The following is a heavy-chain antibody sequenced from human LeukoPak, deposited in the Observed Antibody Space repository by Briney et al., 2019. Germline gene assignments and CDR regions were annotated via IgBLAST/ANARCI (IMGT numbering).Heavy chain of an antibody. Sequence: GGSLRLSCAASGFTFSSYGMHWVRQAPGKGLEWVAVISYDGSNKYYADSVKGRFTISRDNSKNTLYLQMNSLRAEDTAVYYCASALWFGEFPFDYWGQGTLVTVSS. D-gene: IGHD3-10*01. CDR2: ISYDGSNK. J-gene: IGHJ4*02. CDR1: GFTFSSYG. CDR3: ASALWFGEFPFDY. V-gene: IGHV3-30*03.